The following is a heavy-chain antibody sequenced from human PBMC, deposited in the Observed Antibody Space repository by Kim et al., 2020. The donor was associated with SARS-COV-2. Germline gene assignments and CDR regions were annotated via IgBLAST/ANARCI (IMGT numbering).Heavy chain of an antibody. V-gene: IGHV1-46*01. CDR3: ARVLHEGDSSGYYYYYYVMDV. J-gene: IGHJ6*02. D-gene: IGHD3-22*01. CDR1: GYTFTSYY. CDR2: INPSGGST. Sequence: ASVKVSCKASGYTFTSYYMHWVRQAPGQGLEWMGIINPSGGSTSYAQKFQGRVTMTRDTSTSTVYMELSSLRSEDTAVYYCARVLHEGDSSGYYYYYYVMDVWGQGTTVTVSS.